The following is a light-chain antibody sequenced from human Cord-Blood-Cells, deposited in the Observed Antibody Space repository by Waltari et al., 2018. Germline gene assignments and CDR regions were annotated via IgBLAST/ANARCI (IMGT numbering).Light chain of an antibody. Sequence: QAVVTQEPSLTVSPGGTVTPTCGSSTGAVTSGHYPYWFQQKPGQAPRTRLDDTSNKHAWPPARFSGSVLGGKAALTLSGAQPEDEAEYDCLLSYRGARLWVFGGGTKLTVL. V-gene: IGLV7-46*01. J-gene: IGLJ3*02. CDR3: LLSYRGARLWV. CDR1: TGAVTSGHY. CDR2: DTS.